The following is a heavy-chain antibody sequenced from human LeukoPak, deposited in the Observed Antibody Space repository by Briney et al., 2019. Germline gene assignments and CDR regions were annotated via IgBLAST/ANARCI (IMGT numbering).Heavy chain of an antibody. CDR3: ARDRKGVYDILTGYYFNWFDP. V-gene: IGHV1-18*04. CDR2: ISAYNGNT. CDR1: GYTFTGYY. J-gene: IGHJ5*02. D-gene: IGHD3-9*01. Sequence: ASVKVSCKASGYTFTGYYMHWVRQAPGQGLEWMGWISAYNGNTNYAQKLQGRVTMTTDTSTSTAYMELRSLRSEDTAVYYCARDRKGVYDILTGYYFNWFDPWGQGTLVTVSS.